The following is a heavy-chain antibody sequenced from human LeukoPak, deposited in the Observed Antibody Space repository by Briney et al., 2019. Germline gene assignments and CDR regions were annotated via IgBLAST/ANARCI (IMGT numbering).Heavy chain of an antibody. J-gene: IGHJ4*02. CDR3: ARLRLISSGWYGGFDY. CDR2: INHSGST. V-gene: IGHV4-34*01. D-gene: IGHD6-19*01. CDR1: GGSSSGYY. Sequence: PSETLSLTCAVYGGSSSGYYWSWIRQPPGKGLEWIGEINHSGSTNYNPSLKSRVTISVDTSKNQFSLKLSSVTAADTAVYYCARLRLISSGWYGGFDYWGQGTLVTVSS.